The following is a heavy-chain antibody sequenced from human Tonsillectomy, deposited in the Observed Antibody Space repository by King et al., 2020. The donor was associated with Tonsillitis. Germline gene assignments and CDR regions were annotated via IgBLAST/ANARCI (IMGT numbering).Heavy chain of an antibody. CDR3: AKDLDLITTHFDY. CDR2: ISGPAGST. J-gene: IGHJ4*02. V-gene: IGHV3-23*04. D-gene: IGHD1-14*01. Sequence: VQLVESGGGLVQPGGSLRLSCAASGFTFSSYAMSWVRQAPGKGLECVSGISGPAGSTYYADSVKGRFTISRDNSKNTLYLQMNSLRAEDTALYYCAKDLDLITTHFDYWGQGILVTVSS. CDR1: GFTFSSYA.